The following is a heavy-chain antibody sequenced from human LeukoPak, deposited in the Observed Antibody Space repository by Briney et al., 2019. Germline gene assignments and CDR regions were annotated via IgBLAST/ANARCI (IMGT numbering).Heavy chain of an antibody. CDR2: INHSGST. CDR1: GGSFSGYY. V-gene: IGHV4-34*01. D-gene: IGHD3-22*01. J-gene: IGHJ5*02. Sequence: SETLSLTCAVYGGSFSGYYWSWIRQPPGKGLEWIGEINHSGSTNYNPSLKSRVTISVDTSKNQFPLKLSSVTAADTAVYYCARRYYYDSSARGWFDPWGQGTLVTVSS. CDR3: ARRYYYDSSARGWFDP.